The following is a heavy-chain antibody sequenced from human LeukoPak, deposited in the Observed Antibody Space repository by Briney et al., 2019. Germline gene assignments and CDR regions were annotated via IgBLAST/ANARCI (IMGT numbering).Heavy chain of an antibody. CDR1: GFTVSNNF. CDR2: IYSGDNT. V-gene: IGHV3-53*01. CDR3: VRGEAHDS. J-gene: IGHJ4*02. Sequence: GGSLRLSCAASGFTVSNNFMSWVRQAPGKGLEWVSVIYSGDNTYYADSVKGRFTISRDNSKNTLYLQMNSLRAEDTAVYYCVRGEAHDSWGQGTLITVSS. D-gene: IGHD1-26*01.